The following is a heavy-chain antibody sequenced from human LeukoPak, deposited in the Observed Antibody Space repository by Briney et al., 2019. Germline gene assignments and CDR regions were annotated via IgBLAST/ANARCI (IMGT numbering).Heavy chain of an antibody. V-gene: IGHV1-8*01. Sequence: GGSVKVSCKASGYTFTSYDINWVRQATGQGLEWMGWMNPNSGNTGYAQKFQGRVTMTRNTSISTAYMELSSLRSEDTAVYYCARGGRDYVWGSYRYRYWGQGTLVTVSS. J-gene: IGHJ4*02. D-gene: IGHD3-16*02. CDR2: MNPNSGNT. CDR1: GYTFTSYD. CDR3: ARGGRDYVWGSYRYRY.